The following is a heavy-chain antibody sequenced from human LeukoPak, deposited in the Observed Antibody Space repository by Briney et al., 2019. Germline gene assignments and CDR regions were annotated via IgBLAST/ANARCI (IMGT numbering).Heavy chain of an antibody. CDR2: ISSGSSTT. CDR3: ARDQRGSSAMIRGIIDY. J-gene: IGHJ4*02. CDR1: GFTFSSYT. D-gene: IGHD3-10*01. Sequence: PGGSLRLSCAASGFTFSSYTMNWVRQAPGKGLEWVSSISSGSSTTYYTDSVKGRFTISRDNAKNSLYLQMNSLTAEDTAVYFCARDQRGSSAMIRGIIDYWGQGTLVTVSS. V-gene: IGHV3-48*04.